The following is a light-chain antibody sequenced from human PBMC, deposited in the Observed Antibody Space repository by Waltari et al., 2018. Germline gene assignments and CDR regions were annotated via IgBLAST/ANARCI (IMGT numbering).Light chain of an antibody. J-gene: IGLJ1*01. V-gene: IGLV2-18*01. Sequence: QSALTQPPSMSGSPGQSVTISCTGTSNDVGPFDRVSWYQQPPGTAPKLLIFEVSNRPSGVPDRFSGSASGNTASLTISGLQAEDEADYYCCLYTTNFYVFAPATKVTVL. CDR1: SNDVGPFDR. CDR2: EVS. CDR3: CLYTTNFYV.